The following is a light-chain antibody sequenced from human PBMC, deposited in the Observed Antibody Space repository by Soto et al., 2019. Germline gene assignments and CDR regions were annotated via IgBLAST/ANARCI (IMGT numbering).Light chain of an antibody. Sequence: MTQSPATLSVSPGGKATLSCRASQSVGSNLAWYQQKPGQAPRLLIYGASSRATGIPDRFSGSGSGTDFTLTISRLEPEDFAVYYCQQYGSSGTFGQGTKVDIK. J-gene: IGKJ1*01. CDR1: QSVGSN. CDR3: QQYGSSGT. V-gene: IGKV3-20*01. CDR2: GAS.